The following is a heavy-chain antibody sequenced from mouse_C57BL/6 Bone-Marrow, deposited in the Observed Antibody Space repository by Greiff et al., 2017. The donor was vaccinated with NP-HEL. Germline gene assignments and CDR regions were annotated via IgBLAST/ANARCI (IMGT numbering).Heavy chain of an antibody. D-gene: IGHD2-5*01. Sequence: VQLKESGPVLVKPGASVKMSCKASGYTFTDYYMNWVKQSHGKSLEWIGVINPYNGGTSYNQKFKGKATLTVDKSSSTAYMELNGLTSEDSAVYYCARERYSNYRYFDVWGTGTTVTVSS. V-gene: IGHV1-19*01. CDR2: INPYNGGT. J-gene: IGHJ1*03. CDR1: GYTFTDYY. CDR3: ARERYSNYRYFDV.